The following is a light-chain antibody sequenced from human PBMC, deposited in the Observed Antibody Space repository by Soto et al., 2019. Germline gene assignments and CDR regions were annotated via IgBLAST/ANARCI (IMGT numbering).Light chain of an antibody. CDR3: QLRSDRPPIFT. V-gene: IGKV3-11*01. Sequence: EIVLTQSPATLSLSPGERATLSCRASQSVGSYLIWYQQKPGQAPRLLIYDASNRATGIPARFSGSGSGTDFTLTISSLEPEDFAVYYCQLRSDRPPIFTFGPGTKVDIK. J-gene: IGKJ3*01. CDR1: QSVGSY. CDR2: DAS.